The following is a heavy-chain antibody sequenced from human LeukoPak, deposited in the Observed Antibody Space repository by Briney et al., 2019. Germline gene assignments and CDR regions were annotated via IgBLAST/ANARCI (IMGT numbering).Heavy chain of an antibody. CDR3: AYMAPTRGNFDY. V-gene: IGHV4-61*02. D-gene: IGHD5-24*01. Sequence: SETLSLTCTVSGGSISSGSYYWSWIRQPAGKGLEWIGRIYTSGSTNYNPSLKSRVTISVDTSKNQFSLKLSSVTAADTAVYYCAYMAPTRGNFDYWGQGTLVTVSS. CDR1: GGSISSGSYY. J-gene: IGHJ4*02. CDR2: IYTSGST.